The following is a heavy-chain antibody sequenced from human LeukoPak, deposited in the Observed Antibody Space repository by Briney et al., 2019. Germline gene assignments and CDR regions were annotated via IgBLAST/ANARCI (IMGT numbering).Heavy chain of an antibody. CDR3: ARDRGGSYSAIDY. CDR2: ISGSGGST. Sequence: GGSLRLSCAASGFTFSSYAMSWVRQAPGKGLEWVSAISGSGGSTYYADSVKGRFTISRDNSKNTLYLQMNSLRAEDTAVYYCARDRGGSYSAIDYWGQGTLVTVSS. CDR1: GFTFSSYA. D-gene: IGHD2-15*01. J-gene: IGHJ4*02. V-gene: IGHV3-23*01.